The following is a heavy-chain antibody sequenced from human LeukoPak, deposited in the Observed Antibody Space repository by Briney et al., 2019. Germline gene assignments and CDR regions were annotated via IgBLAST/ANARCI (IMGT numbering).Heavy chain of an antibody. CDR3: ARLASGSYGPLTPFDY. Sequence: SETLSLTCTVSGGSISSHYRSWIRQPPGKGLEWIGDIYYSGSTNYNPSLKSRVTISVDTSKNQFSLRLSSVTAADTAVYYSARLASGSYGPLTPFDYWGQGTLVTVSS. CDR2: IYYSGST. CDR1: GGSISSHY. J-gene: IGHJ4*02. D-gene: IGHD1-26*01. V-gene: IGHV4-59*08.